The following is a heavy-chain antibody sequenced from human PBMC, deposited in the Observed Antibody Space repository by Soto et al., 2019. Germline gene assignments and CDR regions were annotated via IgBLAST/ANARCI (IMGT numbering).Heavy chain of an antibody. J-gene: IGHJ6*03. CDR3: AKAPAAAGSVDNYYYYMDV. Sequence: EVQLVESGGGLVQPGRSLRLSCAASGFTFDDYAMHWVRQAPGKGLEWVSGISWNSGSIGYADSVKGRFTISRDNAKNSLYLQMNSLRAEDTALYYCAKAPAAAGSVDNYYYYMDVWGKGTTVTVSS. D-gene: IGHD6-13*01. CDR2: ISWNSGSI. CDR1: GFTFDDYA. V-gene: IGHV3-9*01.